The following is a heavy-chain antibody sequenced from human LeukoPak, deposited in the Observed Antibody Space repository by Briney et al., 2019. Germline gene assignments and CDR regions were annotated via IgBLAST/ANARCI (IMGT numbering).Heavy chain of an antibody. CDR1: GFTFSDYG. CDR2: IWYDGSKK. D-gene: IGHD6-6*01. J-gene: IGHJ5*02. Sequence: GGSLRLSCAASGFTFSDYGIHWVRQAPGQGLEGVALIWYDGSKKYYADSVKGRFTISRDNTKNTLYLQLNSLRADDTSVYYCARAHSSSSTFDPWGPGTLVNVSS. CDR3: ARAHSSSSTFDP. V-gene: IGHV3-33*01.